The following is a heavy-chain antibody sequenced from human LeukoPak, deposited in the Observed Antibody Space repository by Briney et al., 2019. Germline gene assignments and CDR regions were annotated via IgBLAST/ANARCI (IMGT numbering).Heavy chain of an antibody. CDR1: GFTFSSYW. CDR3: ARVRKGEVYVGKSVMRYAFDI. CDR2: INSDGSST. J-gene: IGHJ3*02. D-gene: IGHD4-23*01. V-gene: IGHV3-74*01. Sequence: LPGGSLRLSCSVSGFTFSSYWMHWVRQAPGKVLVWVSRINSDGSSTVYADSVKGRFTISRDNAKNTLYLQMNSLRAEDTAVYYCARVRKGEVYVGKSVMRYAFDIWGQGTMVTVSS.